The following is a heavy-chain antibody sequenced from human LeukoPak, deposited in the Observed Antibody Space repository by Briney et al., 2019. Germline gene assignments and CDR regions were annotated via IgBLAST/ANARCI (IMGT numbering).Heavy chain of an antibody. J-gene: IGHJ4*02. D-gene: IGHD6-13*01. CDR1: GGSISSYY. CDR2: IYYSGST. CDR3: ARQIAAAGTGCFDY. Sequence: SETLSLTCTVSGGSISSYYWSWIRQPPGKGLEWIGYIYYSGSTNYNPSLKSRVTISVDASKNQFSLKLSSVTAADTAVYYCARQIAAAGTGCFDYWGQGTLVTVSS. V-gene: IGHV4-59*08.